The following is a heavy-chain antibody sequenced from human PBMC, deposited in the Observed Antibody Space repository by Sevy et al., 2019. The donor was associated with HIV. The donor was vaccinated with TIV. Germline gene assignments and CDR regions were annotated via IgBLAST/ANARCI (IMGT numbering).Heavy chain of an antibody. CDR3: ARVSPDSTGYYRFNAFDI. D-gene: IGHD3-22*01. J-gene: IGHJ3*02. CDR1: GGTFSSYD. V-gene: IGHV1-69*13. CDR2: IIPIFGTA. Sequence: ASVKVSCKASGGTFSSYDISWVRQAPGQGLEWMGRIIPIFGTANYAQKFQGRVTITADESTSTAYMELSSLRSEDTGVYYCARVSPDSTGYYRFNAFDIWGQGTMVTVSS.